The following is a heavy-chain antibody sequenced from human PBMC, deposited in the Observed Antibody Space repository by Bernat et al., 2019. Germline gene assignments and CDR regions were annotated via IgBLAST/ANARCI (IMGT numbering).Heavy chain of an antibody. CDR3: AKDTGYWFDP. Sequence: QVQLVESGGGVVQPGRSLRLSCAASGFTFSSYGMHWVRQAPGKGLEWVAVISYDGSNKYYADSVKGRFTISRDNSKNTLYLQMNSLRAEDTAVYYCAKDTGYWFDPWGQGTMVTVSS. D-gene: IGHD1-1*01. V-gene: IGHV3-30*18. CDR1: GFTFSSYG. CDR2: ISYDGSNK. J-gene: IGHJ5*02.